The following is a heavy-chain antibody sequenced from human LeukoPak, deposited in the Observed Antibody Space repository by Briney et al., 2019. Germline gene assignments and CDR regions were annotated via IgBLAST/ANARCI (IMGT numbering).Heavy chain of an antibody. Sequence: SETLSLTCTVSGGSISSYYWSWIRQPAGKGLEWIGRIYTSGSTNYNPSLKSRVTMSVDTPKNQFSLKLSSVTAADTAVYYCARDRCSSTSCYTRDASDIWGQGTMVTVSS. CDR3: ARDRCSSTSCYTRDASDI. D-gene: IGHD2-2*02. J-gene: IGHJ3*02. CDR2: IYTSGST. V-gene: IGHV4-4*07. CDR1: GGSISSYY.